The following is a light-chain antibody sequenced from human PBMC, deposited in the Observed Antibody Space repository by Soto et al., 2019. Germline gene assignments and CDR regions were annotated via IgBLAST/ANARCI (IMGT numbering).Light chain of an antibody. CDR3: SSHTNINTWV. V-gene: IGLV2-14*03. CDR2: DVS. J-gene: IGLJ7*01. CDR1: SSDVGGYNY. Sequence: QSALTQPASVSGSPGQSIAISCTGTSSDVGGYNYVSWYQQHPGKAPKLMIFDVSNRPSGVSNRFSGSKSGNTASLTISGLQAEDEADYYCSSHTNINTWVFGGGTQLTVL.